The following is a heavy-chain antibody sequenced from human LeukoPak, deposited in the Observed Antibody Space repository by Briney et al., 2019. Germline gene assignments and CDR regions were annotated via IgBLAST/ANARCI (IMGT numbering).Heavy chain of an antibody. V-gene: IGHV4-4*07. CDR2: TYTSGST. CDR3: ARVNRSTQYYDFWSAKYYFDY. J-gene: IGHJ4*02. CDR1: GGSISSYY. D-gene: IGHD3-3*01. Sequence: SETLSLTCTVSGGSISSYYWSWIRQPAGKGLEWIGRTYTSGSTNYNPSLKSRVTMSVDTSKNQFSLKLSSVTAADTAVYYCARVNRSTQYYDFWSAKYYFDYWGQGTLVTVSS.